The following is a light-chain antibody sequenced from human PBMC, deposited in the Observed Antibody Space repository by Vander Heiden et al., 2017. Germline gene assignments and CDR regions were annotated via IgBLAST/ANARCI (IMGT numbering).Light chain of an antibody. CDR2: GAS. CDR1: QSVTTY. J-gene: IGKJ5*01. V-gene: IGKV3-20*01. CDR3: QQYDNSPIT. Sequence: EIGLTQSPGTLSLSPGERATLSCRASQSVTTYFGGYQQKPGQAPRLLIQGASKRATGIPDRFSGRGSETEFTLTISRLEPEDFAVYYCQQYDNSPITFGQGTRLDIK.